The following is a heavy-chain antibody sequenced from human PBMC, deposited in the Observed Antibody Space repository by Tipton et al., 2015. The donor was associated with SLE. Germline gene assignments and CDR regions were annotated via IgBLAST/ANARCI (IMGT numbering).Heavy chain of an antibody. CDR1: GDSIISSSYY. Sequence: GLVKPSEILSLTCSVSGDSIISSSYYWGWIRQPPGKGLEWIGSMYYSGSTYYNPSLKSRVTISVDTSKNQFSLMLRSVTAADTAVYYCARDGPYYDFWSGMGTFDIWGQETMVTVSS. J-gene: IGHJ3*02. V-gene: IGHV4-39*07. CDR3: ARDGPYYDFWSGMGTFDI. CDR2: MYYSGST. D-gene: IGHD3-3*01.